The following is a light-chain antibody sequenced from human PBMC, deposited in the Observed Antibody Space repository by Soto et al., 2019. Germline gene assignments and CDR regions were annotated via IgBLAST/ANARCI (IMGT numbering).Light chain of an antibody. J-gene: IGKJ2*01. V-gene: IGKV1-39*01. CDR1: QSISSY. CDR2: AAS. Sequence: DIPMTQSPSSLSASVGDRVTITCRASQSISSYLNWYQQKPGKAPKLLIYAASSLQSGVPSRFSVSGSGTDFTLTISSLQPEDFATYYCQQSYSTPLYTFGQGTKLEIK. CDR3: QQSYSTPLYT.